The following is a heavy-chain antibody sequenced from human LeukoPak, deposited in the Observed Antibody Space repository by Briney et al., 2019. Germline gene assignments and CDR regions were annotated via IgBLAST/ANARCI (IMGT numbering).Heavy chain of an antibody. Sequence: EASVKVSFKASGGTFSSYGFSWVRQAPGQGLEWMGRIIPIFGTTNYAQKFQGRVTITAGTFTSTAYMEVSSLRSEDTAVYYCARTNYYDSSGYRGAGTYYYGMDVWGQGTTVTVSS. CDR2: IIPIFGTT. D-gene: IGHD3-22*01. CDR1: GGTFSSYG. V-gene: IGHV1-69*06. J-gene: IGHJ6*02. CDR3: ARTNYYDSSGYRGAGTYYYGMDV.